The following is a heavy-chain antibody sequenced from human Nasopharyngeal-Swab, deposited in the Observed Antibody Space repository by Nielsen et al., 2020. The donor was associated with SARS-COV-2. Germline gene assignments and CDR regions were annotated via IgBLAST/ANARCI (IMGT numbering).Heavy chain of an antibody. J-gene: IGHJ6*02. CDR3: ARDLTYYDFWSGYYVDYYYYGMDV. CDR1: GFTFSSYC. CDR2: ISYDGSNK. D-gene: IGHD3-3*01. Sequence: GGSLRLSCAASGFTFSSYCMHWVRQAPGKGLEWVAVISYDGSNKYYADSVKGRFTISRDNSENTLYLQMNSLRAEDTAVYYCARDLTYYDFWSGYYVDYYYYGMDVWGQGTTVTVSS. V-gene: IGHV3-30*03.